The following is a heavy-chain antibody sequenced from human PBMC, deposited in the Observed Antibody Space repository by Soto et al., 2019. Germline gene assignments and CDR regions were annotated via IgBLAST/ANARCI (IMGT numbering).Heavy chain of an antibody. D-gene: IGHD3-9*01. V-gene: IGHV3-30-3*01. Sequence: ESGGGVVQPGSSLRLSCAVSGFIFNTYSMHWVRQAPGKGLEWVAVISHDGNNKYYADSVKGRFTISRDNSKNTLHLQMSSLRREDTAVYFCARPGSGYDVLTGYYFYYFHAVDIWGQGTTVTVS. CDR3: ARPGSGYDVLTGYYFYYFHAVDI. CDR1: GFIFNTYS. CDR2: ISHDGNNK. J-gene: IGHJ6*02.